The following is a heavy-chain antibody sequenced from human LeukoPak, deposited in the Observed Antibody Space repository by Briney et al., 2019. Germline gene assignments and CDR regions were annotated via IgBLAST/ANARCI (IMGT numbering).Heavy chain of an antibody. CDR1: GFTFRIYQ. CDR3: ARDGSSTSGVGYFDY. Sequence: GGPLRLSCAASGFTFRIYQMNGVPQAPGKGLEGVSYISSSSSTIYYADSVKGRFTISRDNAKNSLYLQMNSLRAEDTAVYYCARDGSSTSGVGYFDYWGQGTLVTVSS. V-gene: IGHV3-48*03. D-gene: IGHD2-2*01. CDR2: ISSSSSTI. J-gene: IGHJ4*02.